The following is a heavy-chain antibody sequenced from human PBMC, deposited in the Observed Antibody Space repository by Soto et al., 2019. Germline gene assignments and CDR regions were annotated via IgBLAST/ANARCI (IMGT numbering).Heavy chain of an antibody. CDR2: INHSGST. CDR3: KGDCSSTSCSALDYYYYGMDV. V-gene: IGHV4-34*01. CDR1: GGSFGAYY. J-gene: IGHJ6*02. Sequence: SGPPALTCAGFGGSFGAYYWSAIRKPPGKGLEWIGEINHSGSTNYNPSLKSRVTISVDTSKNQFSLKLSSVTAADTAVYYCKGDCSSTSCSALDYYYYGMDVWGQGTPVT. D-gene: IGHD2-2*01.